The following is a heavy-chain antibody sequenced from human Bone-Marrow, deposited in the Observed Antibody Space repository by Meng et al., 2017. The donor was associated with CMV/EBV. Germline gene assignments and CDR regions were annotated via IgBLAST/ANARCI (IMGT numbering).Heavy chain of an antibody. CDR1: GYTFTGYY. CDR3: ARPIGSVRFDP. D-gene: IGHD5/OR15-5a*01. V-gene: IGHV1-2*02. J-gene: IGHJ5*02. Sequence: ASVKVSCKASGYTFTGYYMHWVRQAPGQGLEWMGWINPNSGGTDYAQKFQGRVTMTRDTSISTAYMELRRLRSDDTAVYYCARPIGSVRFDPWGQGTLVTVSS. CDR2: INPNSGGT.